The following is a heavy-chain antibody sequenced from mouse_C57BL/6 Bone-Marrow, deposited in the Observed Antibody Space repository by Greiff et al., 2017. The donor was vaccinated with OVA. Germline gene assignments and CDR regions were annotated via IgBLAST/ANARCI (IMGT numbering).Heavy chain of an antibody. D-gene: IGHD4-1*01. Sequence: DVKLQESVAELVRPGASVKLSCTASGFNIKNTYMHWVKQRPEQGLEWIGRIDPANGNTKYAPKFQGKATITANTSSNTAYLQLSSLTAEDTASYCSALTWTDYAMDYWGQGTSVTVSS. CDR2: IDPANGNT. V-gene: IGHV14-3*01. J-gene: IGHJ4*01. CDR3: ALTWTDYAMDY. CDR1: GFNIKNTY.